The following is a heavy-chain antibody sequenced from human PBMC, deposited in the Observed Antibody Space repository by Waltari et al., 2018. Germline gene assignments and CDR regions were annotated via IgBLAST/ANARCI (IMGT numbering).Heavy chain of an antibody. CDR3: TSFTSGDY. CDR2: IRSKAYGGTT. J-gene: IGHJ4*02. D-gene: IGHD3-16*01. V-gene: IGHV3-49*04. Sequence: EVQLVESGGGLVQPGRSLRLSCTASGFTFGDYAMSWVRQAPGKGLEWVGFIRSKAYGGTTEYAASVKGRFTSSRDDSKSIAYLQMNSLKTEDTAVYYCTSFTSGDYWGQGTLVTVSS. CDR1: GFTFGDYA.